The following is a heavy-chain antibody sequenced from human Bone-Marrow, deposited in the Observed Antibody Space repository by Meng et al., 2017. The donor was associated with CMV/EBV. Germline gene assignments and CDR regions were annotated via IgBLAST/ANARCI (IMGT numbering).Heavy chain of an antibody. Sequence: GGSLRLSCAASGFTFSSYEMNWVRQAPERGLEWVAAIRPDGGEQYYADSVQGRFNISRDNTKKSLSLQLNSLRAEDTAVYYCARDPDLDNSGNSWATFDYWGQGALVTVSS. D-gene: IGHD3-22*01. CDR2: IRPDGGEQ. J-gene: IGHJ4*02. V-gene: IGHV3-7*01. CDR1: GFTFSSYE. CDR3: ARDPDLDNSGNSWATFDY.